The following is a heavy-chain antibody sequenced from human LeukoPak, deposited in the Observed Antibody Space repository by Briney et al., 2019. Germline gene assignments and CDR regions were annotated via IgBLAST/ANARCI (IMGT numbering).Heavy chain of an antibody. CDR3: AKGERVLLWFGELLYHYDAFDI. V-gene: IGHV3-30*02. J-gene: IGHJ3*02. CDR2: IRYDESNK. CDR1: GFTFSSYG. D-gene: IGHD3-10*01. Sequence: GGSLRLSCAASGFTFSSYGMHWVRQAPGKGLEWVAFIRYDESNKYYADSVKGRFTISRDNSKNTLYLQMNSLRAEDTAVYYCAKGERVLLWFGELLYHYDAFDIWGQGTMVTVSS.